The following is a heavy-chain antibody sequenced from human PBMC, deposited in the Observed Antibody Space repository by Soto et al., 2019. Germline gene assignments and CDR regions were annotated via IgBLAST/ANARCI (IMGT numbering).Heavy chain of an antibody. J-gene: IGHJ6*03. Sequence: PGESLKISGKGSGYSFTSYWIRWVRQMPGKGLEWMGIIYPGDSDTRYSPSFQGQVTISADKSISTAYLQWSSLKASDTAMYYCARHEAARQYYMDVWGKGTTVTVSS. CDR1: GYSFTSYW. V-gene: IGHV5-51*01. CDR2: IYPGDSDT. CDR3: ARHEAARQYYMDV. D-gene: IGHD6-6*01.